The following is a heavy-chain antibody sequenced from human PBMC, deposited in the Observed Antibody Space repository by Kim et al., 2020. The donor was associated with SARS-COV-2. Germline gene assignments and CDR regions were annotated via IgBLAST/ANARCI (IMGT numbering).Heavy chain of an antibody. V-gene: IGHV4-34*01. D-gene: IGHD6-19*01. Sequence: SETLSLTCAVYGGSFSGYYWSWIRQPPGKGLEWIGEINHSGSTNYNPSLKSRVTISVDTSKNQFSLKLSSVTAADTAVYYCARGKVASAWSYTSLRIAVAVDYWGQGTLVTVSS. J-gene: IGHJ4*02. CDR1: GGSFSGYY. CDR3: ARGKVASAWSYTSLRIAVAVDY. CDR2: INHSGST.